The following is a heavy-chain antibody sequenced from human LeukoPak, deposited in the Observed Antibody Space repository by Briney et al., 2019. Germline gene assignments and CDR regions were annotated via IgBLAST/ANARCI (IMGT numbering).Heavy chain of an antibody. V-gene: IGHV3-74*01. Sequence: GGSLRLSCAASGFTFSSAWMHWVRQAPGTGLVWVSRITDDATTTYADSVRGRFTISRDNAKDILYLQMNSLRAEDTAVYYCVRDRVGPDYWGQGTLVTVSS. J-gene: IGHJ4*02. D-gene: IGHD1-26*01. CDR2: ITDDATT. CDR1: GFTFSSAW. CDR3: VRDRVGPDY.